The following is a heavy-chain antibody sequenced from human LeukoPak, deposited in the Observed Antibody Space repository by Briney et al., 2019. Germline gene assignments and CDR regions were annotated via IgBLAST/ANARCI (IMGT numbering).Heavy chain of an antibody. Sequence: LTGGSLRLSCAASGFTFSSYAMSWVRQAPGKGLEWVSAISGSGGSTYYADSVKGRFTISRDNSKNTLYLQMNSLRAEDTAVYYCAKTTFPSAAGDYWGQGTLVTVSS. CDR2: ISGSGGST. CDR3: AKTTFPSAAGDY. CDR1: GFTFSSYA. J-gene: IGHJ4*02. D-gene: IGHD6-13*01. V-gene: IGHV3-23*01.